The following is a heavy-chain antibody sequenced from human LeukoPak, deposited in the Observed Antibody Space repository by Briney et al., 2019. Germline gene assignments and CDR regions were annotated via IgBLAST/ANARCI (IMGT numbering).Heavy chain of an antibody. CDR2: IYYSGST. V-gene: IGHV4-59*08. Sequence: ETLSLTCTVSGGSITGYYWSWIRQPPGKGLEGIGYIYYSGSTNYDPSLKSRVTMSVDTPKNQFSLKLSSVTAADTAVYYCARLTGEQLATVNNRYHYIAVWGKGTAVTVSS. D-gene: IGHD6-6*01. CDR1: GGSITGYY. J-gene: IGHJ6*03. CDR3: ARLTGEQLATVNNRYHYIAV.